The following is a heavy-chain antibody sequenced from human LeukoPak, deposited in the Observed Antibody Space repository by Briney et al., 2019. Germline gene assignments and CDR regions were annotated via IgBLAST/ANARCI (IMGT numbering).Heavy chain of an antibody. J-gene: IGHJ4*02. CDR1: GFAFSSHA. V-gene: IGHV3-23*01. CDR3: ASGYYYFDY. D-gene: IGHD5-12*01. Sequence: GGSLRLSCAASGFAFSSHAMSWVRQAPGKGLEWVSAISGSGGSTYYADSVKGRFTISRDNSKNTLYLQMNSLRAEDTAVYYCASGYYYFDYWGQGTLVTVSS. CDR2: ISGSGGST.